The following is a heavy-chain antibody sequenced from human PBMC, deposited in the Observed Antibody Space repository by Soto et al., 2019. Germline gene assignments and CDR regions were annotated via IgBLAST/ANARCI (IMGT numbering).Heavy chain of an antibody. V-gene: IGHV3-53*01. CDR1: GLTISGKKY. CDR2: LYDVDGS. CDR3: ATWHEREHAFDV. Sequence: DVQLVESGGGLIQPGESLRLSCAAFGLTISGKKYVAWVRQAPGKWLEWVSALYDVDGSFYADYVTGRFTTSSESSKTTVYLQMNDLRPDDTAVYYCATWHEREHAFDVWGQGTTVTISS. D-gene: IGHD1-1*01. J-gene: IGHJ3*01.